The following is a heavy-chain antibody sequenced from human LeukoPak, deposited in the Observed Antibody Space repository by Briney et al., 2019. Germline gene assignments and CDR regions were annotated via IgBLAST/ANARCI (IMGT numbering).Heavy chain of an antibody. Sequence: GGSLRLSCAAPGFTFSSYSMNWVRQAPGKGLEWVANIKQDGSEKYYVDSVKGRFTISRDNAKNSLYLQMNSLRAEDTAVYYCARGGLWFGELSHWGQGTLVTVSS. D-gene: IGHD3-10*01. J-gene: IGHJ4*02. CDR1: GFTFSSYS. V-gene: IGHV3-7*01. CDR2: IKQDGSEK. CDR3: ARGGLWFGELSH.